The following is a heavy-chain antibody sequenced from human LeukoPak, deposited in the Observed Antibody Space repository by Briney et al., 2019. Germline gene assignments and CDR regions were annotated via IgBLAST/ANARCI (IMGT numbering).Heavy chain of an antibody. Sequence: GGSLRLSCTASGFTLSSFAMHWVRQAPGKGLEWVAVISDDGSNTYYADSVKGRFTISRDISKNTLYLQLNSLRTEDTAVYYCAKDADTATIIYWYFDLWGRGTLVTVSS. CDR3: AKDADTATIIYWYFDL. CDR1: GFTLSSFA. CDR2: ISDDGSNT. V-gene: IGHV3-30*18. J-gene: IGHJ2*01. D-gene: IGHD5-18*01.